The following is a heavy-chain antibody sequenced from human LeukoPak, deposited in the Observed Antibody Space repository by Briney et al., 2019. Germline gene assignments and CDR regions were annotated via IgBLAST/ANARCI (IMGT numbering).Heavy chain of an antibody. CDR1: GGSLSSYY. V-gene: IGHV4-59*01. D-gene: IGHD3-22*01. CDR3: ARDYYDRNDAFDI. J-gene: IGHJ3*02. CDR2: IYYSGST. Sequence: SETLSLTCTVSGGSLSSYYWSWIRQPPGKGLEWIGYIYYSGSTNYNPSLKSRVTISVHTSKNQFSLKLSSVTAADTAVYYCARDYYDRNDAFDIWGQGTMVTVSS.